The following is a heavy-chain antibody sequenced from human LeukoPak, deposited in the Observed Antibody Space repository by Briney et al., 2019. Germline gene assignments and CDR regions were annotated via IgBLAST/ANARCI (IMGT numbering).Heavy chain of an antibody. CDR1: GYTFTNYG. CDR3: ARTVAGTIDY. CDR2: ISAYNGNT. J-gene: IGHJ4*02. Sequence: GASVTVSFKASGYTFTNYGISWVRQAPGQGREWMGWISAYNGNTNYAQKLQGRVTMTTDTSTSTAYMELRSLRSDDTAVYYCARTVAGTIDYWGQGTLVTVSS. V-gene: IGHV1-18*01. D-gene: IGHD6-19*01.